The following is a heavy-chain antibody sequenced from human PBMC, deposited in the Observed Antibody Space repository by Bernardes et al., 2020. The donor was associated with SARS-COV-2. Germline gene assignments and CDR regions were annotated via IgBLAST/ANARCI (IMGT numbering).Heavy chain of an antibody. CDR2: INSDGSST. CDR3: ARDGGYSYGYPDYYYYGMDV. CDR1: GFTFSSYW. D-gene: IGHD5-18*01. V-gene: IGHV3-74*01. J-gene: IGHJ6*02. Sequence: GGCLRLSCAASGFTFSSYWMHWVRQAPGKGLVWVSRINSDGSSTSYADSVKGRFTISRDNAKNTLYLQMNSLRAEDTAVYYCARDGGYSYGYPDYYYYGMDVWGPGTTVTVSS.